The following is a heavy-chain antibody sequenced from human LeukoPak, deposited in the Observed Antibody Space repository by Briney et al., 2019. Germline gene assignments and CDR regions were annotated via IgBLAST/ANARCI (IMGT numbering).Heavy chain of an antibody. J-gene: IGHJ4*02. Sequence: ASVKVSCKVSGYTLTELSMHWVRQAPGKGLEWMGGFDPEDGETIYAQKFQGRVTMTEDTSTDTAYMELSSLRSEDTAVYYCATDPRGGWNEYYFDYWGQGTLVTVSS. D-gene: IGHD1-1*01. V-gene: IGHV1-24*01. CDR1: GYTLTELS. CDR3: ATDPRGGWNEYYFDY. CDR2: FDPEDGET.